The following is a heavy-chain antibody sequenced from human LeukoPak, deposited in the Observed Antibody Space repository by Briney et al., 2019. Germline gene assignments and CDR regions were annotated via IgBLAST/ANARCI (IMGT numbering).Heavy chain of an antibody. D-gene: IGHD2-15*01. Sequence: SETLSLTCTVSGGSISSSSYYWGWIRQPPGKGLEWIGSIYYSGSTYYNPSLKSRVTISVDTSKNQFSLKLSSVTAADTAVYYCARKGYCSGGSCYSGAFDIWGQGTMVIVSS. J-gene: IGHJ3*02. V-gene: IGHV4-39*01. CDR1: GGSISSSSYY. CDR2: IYYSGST. CDR3: ARKGYCSGGSCYSGAFDI.